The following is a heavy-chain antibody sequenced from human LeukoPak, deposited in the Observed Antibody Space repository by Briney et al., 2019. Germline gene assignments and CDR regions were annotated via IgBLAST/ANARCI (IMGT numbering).Heavy chain of an antibody. J-gene: IGHJ3*02. Sequence: GASVKVPCKASGYTFTSYYIHWVRQAPGQGLESMGWINPKSDGTNYAQKFQGKVTMTTDTSITTAYMELSGLRSDDTAVYFCARDLARNIAARPGWGLDGFDIWGQGTMVTVSS. V-gene: IGHV1-2*02. CDR2: INPKSDGT. CDR3: ARDLARNIAARPGWGLDGFDI. D-gene: IGHD6-6*01. CDR1: GYTFTSYY.